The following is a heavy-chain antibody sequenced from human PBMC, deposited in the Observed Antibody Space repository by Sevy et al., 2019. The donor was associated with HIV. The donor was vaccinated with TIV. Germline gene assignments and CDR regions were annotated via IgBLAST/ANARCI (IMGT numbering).Heavy chain of an antibody. CDR2: ISYEGSET. CDR1: GFAFSSHA. D-gene: IGHD1-26*01. J-gene: IGHJ4*01. CDR3: ARDGGYSIKWYPLY. V-gene: IGHV3-30-3*01. Sequence: GGSLRLSCAASGFAFSSHAMHWVRQAPGKGLEWVAVISYEGSETFYAASVEGRFTISRDNSKNIVYLQINSLRPEDTAVYYCARDGGYSIKWYPLYWGHGTLVTVSS.